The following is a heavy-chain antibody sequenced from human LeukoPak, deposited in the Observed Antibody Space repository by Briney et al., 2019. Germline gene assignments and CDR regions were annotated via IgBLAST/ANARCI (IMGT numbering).Heavy chain of an antibody. CDR3: ARDTRTMTAVTRGQHYYYGLDV. Sequence: ASVKVSCKASGYTFTNYYLHWVRQAPGHGLEWMAIINPSDGGTYYEQKLQGRVTVTRDTSTSTVYMELSSLRSEDTAIYYCARDTRTMTAVTRGQHYYYGLDVWGQGTTVTVSS. D-gene: IGHD4-17*01. CDR2: INPSDGGT. CDR1: GYTFTNYY. V-gene: IGHV1-46*01. J-gene: IGHJ6*02.